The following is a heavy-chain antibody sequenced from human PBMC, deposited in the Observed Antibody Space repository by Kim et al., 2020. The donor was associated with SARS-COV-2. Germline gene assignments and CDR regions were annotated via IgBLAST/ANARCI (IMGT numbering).Heavy chain of an antibody. CDR2: ITPRDGAT. J-gene: IGHJ2*01. CDR3: ARDHADHWSVDL. CDR1: GYTFTNNK. V-gene: IGHV1-46*01. Sequence: ASVKVSCKTSGYTFTNNKVHWVRQAPGQGLEWMGIITPRDGATNYAQKFQGRVTMTRDTSTRTVYMELSSLISEDTAVYFCARDHADHWSVDLWGRGTLVTVSS. D-gene: IGHD2-8*02.